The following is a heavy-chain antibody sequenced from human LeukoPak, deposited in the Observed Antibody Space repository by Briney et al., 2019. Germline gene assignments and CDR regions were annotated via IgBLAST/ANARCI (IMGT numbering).Heavy chain of an antibody. J-gene: IGHJ4*02. CDR3: ANEAPYGSGSYVLGY. CDR1: GYTFTGYY. V-gene: IGHV1-2*02. CDR2: INPNSGGT. D-gene: IGHD3-10*01. Sequence: ASVKVSCKASGYTFTGYYMHWVRQAPGQGLEWMGWINPNSGGTNYAQKFQGRVTMTRDTSISTAYMELSRLRSDDTAVYYCANEAPYGSGSYVLGYWGQGTLVTVSS.